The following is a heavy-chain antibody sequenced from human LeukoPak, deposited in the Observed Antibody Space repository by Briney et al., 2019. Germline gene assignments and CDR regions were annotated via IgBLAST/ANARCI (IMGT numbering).Heavy chain of an antibody. CDR3: ARHYYDFWSGYWPH. J-gene: IGHJ4*02. D-gene: IGHD3-3*01. CDR2: INHSGST. Sequence: SETLSLTCAVYGGSFSGYYWSWIRQPPGKGLEWIGEINHSGSTNYNPSLKSRVTISVDTSKNQFSLKLSSVTAADTAVYYCARHYYDFWSGYWPHWSQGTLVTVSS. V-gene: IGHV4-34*01. CDR1: GGSFSGYY.